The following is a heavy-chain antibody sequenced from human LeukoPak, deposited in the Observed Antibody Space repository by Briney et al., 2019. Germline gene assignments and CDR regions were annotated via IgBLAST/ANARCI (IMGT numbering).Heavy chain of an antibody. J-gene: IGHJ5*02. V-gene: IGHV3-23*01. CDR2: NSGSGGST. D-gene: IGHD4-17*01. CDR1: GFTFNSYA. CDR3: AKAPSGDYEIAWFDP. Sequence: SGGSLRLSCAASGFTFNSYAMSWVRQAPGKGLEWVSANSGSGGSTYYADSVEGRFTISRDNSKNTLYLQMNSLRAEDTAVYYCAKAPSGDYEIAWFDPWGQGTLVTVSS.